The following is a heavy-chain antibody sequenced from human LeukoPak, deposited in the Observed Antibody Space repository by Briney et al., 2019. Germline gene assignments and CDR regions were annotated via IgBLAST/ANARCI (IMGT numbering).Heavy chain of an antibody. V-gene: IGHV3-23*01. Sequence: GGSPRLSCAASGFTFSSYAMSWVRQAPGKGLEWVSTISGSGAYTYYADSVKGRFTISRDNSKNTLYLQMYSLRAEDTAVYYCAKYFASGSYYKLPHWGQGTLVTVSS. CDR3: AKYFASGSYYKLPH. CDR1: GFTFSSYA. J-gene: IGHJ1*01. CDR2: ISGSGAYT. D-gene: IGHD3-10*01.